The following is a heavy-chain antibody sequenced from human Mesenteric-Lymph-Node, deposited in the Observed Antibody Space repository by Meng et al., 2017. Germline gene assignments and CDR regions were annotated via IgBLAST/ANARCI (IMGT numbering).Heavy chain of an antibody. CDR3: AKSLEAAATGFDY. Sequence: QVQLVESGGGVVQPGRSLRLSCAASGFIFRSYGMHWVRQAPGKGLEWVAVIWSDGSNRYYADSVKGRFAISRDISKNTLYLQMNSLRPEDTAVYFCAKSLEAAATGFDYWGQGTLVTVSS. J-gene: IGHJ4*02. CDR2: IWSDGSNR. CDR1: GFIFRSYG. D-gene: IGHD2-15*01. V-gene: IGHV3-33*06.